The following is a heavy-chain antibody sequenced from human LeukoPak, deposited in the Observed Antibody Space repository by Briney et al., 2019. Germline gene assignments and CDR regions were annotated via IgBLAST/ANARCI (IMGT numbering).Heavy chain of an antibody. CDR1: GGSISSYY. J-gene: IGHJ4*02. CDR2: IYISGST. Sequence: SETLSLTCTVSGGSISSYYWSWLRQPAGKGLEWIGRIYISGSTNYNPSLKRRVTISVDTSKNQFSLKLSSVTAAHTAVYYCARDRGTWNDDGFDYWGQGTLVTVSS. V-gene: IGHV4-4*07. CDR3: ARDRGTWNDDGFDY. D-gene: IGHD1-1*01.